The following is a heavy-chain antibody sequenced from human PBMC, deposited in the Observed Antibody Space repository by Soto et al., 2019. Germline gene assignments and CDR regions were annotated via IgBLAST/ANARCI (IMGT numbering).Heavy chain of an antibody. Sequence: TETLSLTCTVSGRSMSGYYWSWIRQPAGERLEWIGRIYTSGTTDFNPSLKGRVTMSVDTSKNQFSLKLTSVTAADTALYYCAREDYYDTGYYVVWGQGTQVTV. J-gene: IGHJ4*02. D-gene: IGHD3-9*01. CDR3: AREDYYDTGYYVV. V-gene: IGHV4-4*07. CDR1: GRSMSGYY. CDR2: IYTSGTT.